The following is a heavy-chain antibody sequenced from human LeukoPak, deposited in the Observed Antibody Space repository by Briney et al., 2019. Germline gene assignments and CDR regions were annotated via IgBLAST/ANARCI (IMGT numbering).Heavy chain of an antibody. Sequence: GGSLRLSCAASGITFNNYWLHWVRQAPGKGLVWVSRIDTDGSGTIYADSVKGRFTIFRDNAKNTLYLQMTSLRAEDTAVYYCARGGFSSGLDYWGQGILVTVSS. J-gene: IGHJ4*02. D-gene: IGHD6-19*01. CDR3: ARGGFSSGLDY. V-gene: IGHV3-74*01. CDR1: GITFNNYW. CDR2: IDTDGSGT.